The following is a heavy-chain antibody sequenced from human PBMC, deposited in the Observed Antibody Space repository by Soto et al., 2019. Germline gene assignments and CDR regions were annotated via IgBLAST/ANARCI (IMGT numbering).Heavy chain of an antibody. D-gene: IGHD5-12*01. Sequence: ASVKVSCKASGYTFTSYGISWVRQAPGQGLEWMGWISANNGNTNYAQKFQGRVTMTTDTSTSKAYMELRSLRSDDTAVYYCARDRVYSGYDFVRSYFDYWGQGTLVTVSS. CDR3: ARDRVYSGYDFVRSYFDY. J-gene: IGHJ4*02. CDR2: ISANNGNT. CDR1: GYTFTSYG. V-gene: IGHV1-18*01.